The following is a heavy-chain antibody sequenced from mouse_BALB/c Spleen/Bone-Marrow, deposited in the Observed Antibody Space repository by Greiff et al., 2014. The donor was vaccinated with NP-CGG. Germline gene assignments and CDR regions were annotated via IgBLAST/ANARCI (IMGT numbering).Heavy chain of an antibody. CDR3: TRQRNWDHYAMDY. CDR1: GFTFSTYG. J-gene: IGHJ4*01. D-gene: IGHD4-1*01. V-gene: IGHV5-6*02. Sequence: EVKVEESGGDLVKPGGSLKLSCAASGFTFSTYGMSWVRQTPDKRLEWVATISSGGGYTYYPDSVKGRFTISRDNANNTLYRQMSSLKSEDTAMYYCTRQRNWDHYAMDYWGQGTSVTVSS. CDR2: ISSGGGYT.